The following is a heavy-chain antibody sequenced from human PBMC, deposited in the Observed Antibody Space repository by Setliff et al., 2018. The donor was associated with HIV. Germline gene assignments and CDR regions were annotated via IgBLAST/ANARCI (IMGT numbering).Heavy chain of an antibody. CDR1: GGTFSDYA. J-gene: IGHJ4*02. V-gene: IGHV1-69*05. D-gene: IGHD2-15*01. Sequence: GASVKVSCKASGGTFSDYAISWVRQAPGQGLEWMGGIIPMIGLATYAQKFQGRVTITTDESTSTAYMELSSLTSEDTAMYYGAREDGFCSGGSCYLDFWGQGAMVTVSS. CDR2: IIPMIGLA. CDR3: AREDGFCSGGSCYLDF.